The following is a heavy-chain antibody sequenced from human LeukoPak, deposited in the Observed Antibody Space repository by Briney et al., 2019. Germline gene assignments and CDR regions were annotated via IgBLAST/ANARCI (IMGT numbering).Heavy chain of an antibody. Sequence: PSETLSLTCTVSGGSISSYYWSWIRQPPGKGLEWIGYIYYSGSTNYNPSLKSRVTISVDTSKNQFSLKLSSVTAADTAVYYCARDPVRGVSTLPWFDPWGQGTLVTVSS. V-gene: IGHV4-59*01. CDR1: GGSISSYY. J-gene: IGHJ5*02. CDR3: ARDPVRGVSTLPWFDP. D-gene: IGHD3-10*01. CDR2: IYYSGST.